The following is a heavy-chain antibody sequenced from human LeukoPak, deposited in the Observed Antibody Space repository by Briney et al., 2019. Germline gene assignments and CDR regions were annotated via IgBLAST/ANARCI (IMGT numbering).Heavy chain of an antibody. J-gene: IGHJ4*02. CDR1: GFTFSSYA. CDR2: ISYDGSNK. V-gene: IGHV3-30-3*01. Sequence: PGGSLRLSCAASGFTFSSYAMHWVRQAPGKGLEWVAVISYDGSNKYYADSVKGRFTISRDNSKNTLYLQMNSLRAEDTAVYYCARVSPSALPASDHWGQGTLVTVSS. D-gene: IGHD2-2*01. CDR3: ARVSPSALPASDH.